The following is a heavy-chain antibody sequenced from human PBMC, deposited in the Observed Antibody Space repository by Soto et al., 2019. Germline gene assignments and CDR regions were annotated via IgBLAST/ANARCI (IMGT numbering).Heavy chain of an antibody. J-gene: IGHJ5*02. D-gene: IGHD3-22*01. CDR1: GFTFSSYG. CDR2: IWYDGSNK. Sequence: QVQLVESRGGVVQPGRSLRLSCAASGFTFSSYGMHWVRQAPGKGLEWVAVIWYDGSNKYYADSVKGRFTISRDNSKNTLYLQMNSLRAEDTAVYYCARDLGYYYDSSGYSPPSNWFDPWGQRTLVTVSS. V-gene: IGHV3-33*01. CDR3: ARDLGYYYDSSGYSPPSNWFDP.